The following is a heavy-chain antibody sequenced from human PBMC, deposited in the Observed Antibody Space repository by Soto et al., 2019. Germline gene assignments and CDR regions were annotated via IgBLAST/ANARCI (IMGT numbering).Heavy chain of an antibody. V-gene: IGHV1-8*01. J-gene: IGHJ4*02. CDR2: MNPNSGNT. CDR3: ARARPGEAVLRYFDWLLSTTPPDFDY. CDR1: GYTFTSYD. Sequence: GASVKVSCKASGYTFTSYDINWVRQATGQGLEWMGWMNPNSGNTGYAQKFQGRVTMTRNTSISTAYMELSSLRSEDTAVYYCARARPGEAVLRYFDWLLSTTPPDFDYWGQGTLVTVSS. D-gene: IGHD3-9*01.